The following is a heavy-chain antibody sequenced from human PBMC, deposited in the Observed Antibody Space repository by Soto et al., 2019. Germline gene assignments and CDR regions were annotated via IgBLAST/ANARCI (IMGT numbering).Heavy chain of an antibody. CDR3: AREDIVVVVADYGMDV. V-gene: IGHV3-33*01. CDR1: GFTFSSYG. Sequence: GGSLRLSCAASGFTFSSYGMHWVRQAPGKGLEWVAVIWYDGSNKYYADSVKGRFTISRDNSKNTLYLQMNSLRAEDTAVYYCAREDIVVVVADYGMDVWGQGTTVTVSS. D-gene: IGHD2-15*01. J-gene: IGHJ6*02. CDR2: IWYDGSNK.